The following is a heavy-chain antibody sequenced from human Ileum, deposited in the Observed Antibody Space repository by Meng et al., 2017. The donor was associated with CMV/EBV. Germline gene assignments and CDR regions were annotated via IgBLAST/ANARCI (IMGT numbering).Heavy chain of an antibody. CDR2: IYRDGTT. CDR3: ARSTKADCWEVLTY. CDR1: GESFSHYY. V-gene: IGHV4-34*01. D-gene: IGHD2-21*02. J-gene: IGHJ4*02. Sequence: QVPLQQWGGGLLKPSETLTLTCAVYGESFSHYYWTWIRQSPGKGLEWIGEIYRDGTTNYDPSLKSRVSISEDTSKNQFSLKLTSVTAADTAVYYCARSTKADCWEVLTYWGQGTLVTVSS.